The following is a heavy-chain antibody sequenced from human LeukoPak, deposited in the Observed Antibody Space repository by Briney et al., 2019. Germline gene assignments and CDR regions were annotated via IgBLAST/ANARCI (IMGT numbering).Heavy chain of an antibody. Sequence: ASVTVSCKASGYTFTNHDINWVRQASAQGLEWMGWMHSNSGNTGYAQKFQGRVSMTTNPSISTAYMELSSLRSENTAIYYCARAVRDYYDSSGNYDAFDIWGQGTMVTVSS. J-gene: IGHJ3*02. CDR1: GYTFTNHD. CDR3: ARAVRDYYDSSGNYDAFDI. V-gene: IGHV1-8*01. CDR2: MHSNSGNT. D-gene: IGHD3-22*01.